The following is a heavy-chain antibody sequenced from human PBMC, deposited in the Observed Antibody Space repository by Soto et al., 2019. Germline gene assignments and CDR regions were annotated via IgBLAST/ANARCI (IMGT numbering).Heavy chain of an antibody. CDR2: IYFSGST. CDR3: ARDSRIPC. V-gene: IGHV4-31*01. CDR1: GGSISSGGYY. D-gene: IGHD6-6*01. J-gene: IGHJ4*02. Sequence: QVQLQESGPGLVKPSQTLSLTCTVSGGSISSGGYYWNWIRQHPGKGLEWIGYIYFSGSTNHNPSLESPVSISVDTSKNQFSLKLRSVTAADTAVYYCARDSRIPCWGQGTLVTVSS.